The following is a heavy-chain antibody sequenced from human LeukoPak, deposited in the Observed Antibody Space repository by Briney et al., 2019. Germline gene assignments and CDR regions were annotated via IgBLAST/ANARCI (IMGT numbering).Heavy chain of an antibody. Sequence: GGSLRLSCAPSGFTLSRYWMHWVRQAPGKGRAWVSRISSDGSVTTYADSVKGRFTISRDSAKNTLYLQMNSLRVEDTAVYFCTRQQGNNGWSDYWGRGTLVTVSS. CDR3: TRQQGNNGWSDY. CDR1: GFTLSRYW. CDR2: ISSDGSVT. V-gene: IGHV3-74*01. J-gene: IGHJ4*02. D-gene: IGHD6-19*01.